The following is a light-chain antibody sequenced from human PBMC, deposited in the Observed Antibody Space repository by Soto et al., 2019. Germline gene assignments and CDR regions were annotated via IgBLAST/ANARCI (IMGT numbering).Light chain of an antibody. J-gene: IGKJ4*01. V-gene: IGKV3-15*01. CDR1: QSVSSN. CDR3: QQYNNWPLT. Sequence: EIVMTQSPATLSVSPGERATPSCRASQSVSSNLAWYQQKPGQAPRLLIYGASTRATGIPARFSGSGSGTEFTLTISSLQSEDFAVYYCQQYNNWPLTFGGGTKV. CDR2: GAS.